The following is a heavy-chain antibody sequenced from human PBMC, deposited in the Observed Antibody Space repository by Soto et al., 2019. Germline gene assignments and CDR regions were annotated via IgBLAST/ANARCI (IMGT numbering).Heavy chain of an antibody. CDR3: THSRTSSQYDY. V-gene: IGHV2-5*02. D-gene: IGHD2-2*01. J-gene: IGHJ4*02. Sequence: QITLKESGPTLVKPTQTLTLTCTLSGFSLSTSGVAVGWIRQPPGKALEWLALIYWDDDKRYSPSLKSRLTXTXXTSKNQVVLTMTNMDPVDTATYYCTHSRTSSQYDYWGQGTLVTVSS. CDR2: IYWDDDK. CDR1: GFSLSTSGVA.